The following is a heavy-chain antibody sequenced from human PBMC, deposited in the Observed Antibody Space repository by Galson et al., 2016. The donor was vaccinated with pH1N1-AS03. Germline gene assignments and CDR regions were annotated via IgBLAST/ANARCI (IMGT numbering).Heavy chain of an antibody. D-gene: IGHD1-26*01. J-gene: IGHJ6*02. V-gene: IGHV1-2*02. CDR1: GYTFTGFS. CDR2: INPKSGVT. Sequence: SVKVSCKASGYTFTGFSINWERQAPGQGLELMGWINPKSGVTNYAQKFQARVTMTGDTSISTAYMELQGLKSDDTAVYYCARDPRGPCSSATCATTYYFGMDVWGQGTTVIVSS. CDR3: ARDPRGPCSSATCATTYYFGMDV.